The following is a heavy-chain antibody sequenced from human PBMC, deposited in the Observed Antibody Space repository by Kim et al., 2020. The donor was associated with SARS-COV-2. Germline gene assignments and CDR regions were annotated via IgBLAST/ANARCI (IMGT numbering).Heavy chain of an antibody. CDR2: IWYDGSNK. V-gene: IGHV3-33*01. Sequence: GGSLRLSCAASGFTFSSYGMHWVRQAPGKGLEWVAVIWYDGSNKYYADSVKGRFTISRDNSKNTLYLQMNSLRAEDTAVYYCARDTRDYYGMDVWGQGPRSPSP. CDR3: ARDTRDYYGMDV. CDR1: GFTFSSYG. J-gene: IGHJ6*02.